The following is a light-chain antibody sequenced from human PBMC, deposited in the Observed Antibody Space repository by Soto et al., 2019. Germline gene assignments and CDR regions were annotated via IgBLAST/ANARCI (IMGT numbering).Light chain of an antibody. CDR1: SSDVGAQNY. CDR2: EVT. V-gene: IGLV2-14*01. CDR3: SSYTTFSTLI. J-gene: IGLJ2*01. Sequence: QSVLTQPASVSGSPGQSITISCSGTSSDVGAQNYVSWYQQYPGKAPRLMIYEVTFRPSGVSDRFSGSRSGSTASLTISGLQPDDEADYYCSSYTTFSTLIFGGGTKVTVL.